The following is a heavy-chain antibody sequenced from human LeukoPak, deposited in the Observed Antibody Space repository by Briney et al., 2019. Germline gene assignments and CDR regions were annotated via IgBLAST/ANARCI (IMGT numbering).Heavy chain of an antibody. Sequence: GGSLRLSCAASGFIFSNYWMSWVRHTPGEGLEWLANIKYDGSEEYYVDSVRGRFTISRDNAKNSLYLQMNSLRAEDTAVYYCARAADRSSDYWGQGTLVTVSS. D-gene: IGHD6-13*01. CDR3: ARAADRSSDY. CDR1: GFIFSNYW. V-gene: IGHV3-7*04. J-gene: IGHJ4*02. CDR2: IKYDGSEE.